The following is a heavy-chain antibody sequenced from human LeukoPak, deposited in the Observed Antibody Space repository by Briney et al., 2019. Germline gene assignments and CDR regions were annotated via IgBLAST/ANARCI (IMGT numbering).Heavy chain of an antibody. Sequence: SVKVSCKASGGTFSSYAISWVRQAPGQGLEWMGGIIPIFGTANYAQKFQGRVTITTNESTSTAYMELSSLRSEDTAVYYCARENSGDTATDAFDIWGQRTMVTVSS. J-gene: IGHJ3*02. CDR3: ARENSGDTATDAFDI. V-gene: IGHV1-69*05. CDR1: GGTFSSYA. CDR2: IIPIFGTA. D-gene: IGHD5-18*01.